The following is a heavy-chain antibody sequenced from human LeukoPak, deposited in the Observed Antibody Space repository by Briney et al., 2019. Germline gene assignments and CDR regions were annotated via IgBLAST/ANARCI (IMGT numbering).Heavy chain of an antibody. CDR3: ARDSSGASYVV. V-gene: IGHV4-30-4*01. Sequence: SETLSLTCTVSGGSIRSGDNYWSCVRQPPGKGLEWIGHIYRSGSTYYNPSLESRVTVSVDTSKNQFSLKLRSVTAADTAVYYCARDSSGASYVVWGQGKLVTVSS. D-gene: IGHD1-26*01. CDR1: GGSIRSGDNY. J-gene: IGHJ4*02. CDR2: IYRSGST.